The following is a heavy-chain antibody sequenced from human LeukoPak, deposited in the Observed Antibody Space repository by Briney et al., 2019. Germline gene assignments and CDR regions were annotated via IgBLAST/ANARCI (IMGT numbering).Heavy chain of an antibody. Sequence: PSETLSLTCTVSGGSISAYYWSWIRQPPGKGLEWIGYIYSSGSSNYNPSLKSRVTISVDTSKNQFSPKLSSVTAADTAVYCCARSGGYGSGISYWGQGTLVTVSS. CDR3: ARSGGYGSGISY. D-gene: IGHD3-10*01. CDR1: GGSISAYY. V-gene: IGHV4-59*01. CDR2: IYSSGSS. J-gene: IGHJ4*02.